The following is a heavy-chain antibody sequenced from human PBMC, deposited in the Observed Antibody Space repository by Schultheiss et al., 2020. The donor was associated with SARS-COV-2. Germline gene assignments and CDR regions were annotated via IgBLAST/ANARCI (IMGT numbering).Heavy chain of an antibody. CDR1: GASITFSS. V-gene: IGHV4-59*01. D-gene: IGHD3-3*01. Sequence: SETLFLTCTISGASITFSSWSWIRQPPGRGLEWIGYISDSLSTKYSPSLKSRVTISSDTSKNQFSLTLTSVTAADTAVYYCARDVRDFWSNWFDPWGQGTLVTVS. J-gene: IGHJ5*02. CDR2: ISDSLST. CDR3: ARDVRDFWSNWFDP.